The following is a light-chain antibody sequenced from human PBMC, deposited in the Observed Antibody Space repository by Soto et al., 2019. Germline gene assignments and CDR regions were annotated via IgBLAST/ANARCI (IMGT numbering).Light chain of an antibody. CDR2: GAS. CDR1: QTIRNNY. Sequence: ELVLTQSPGTLSLSPGDRATLSCRASQTIRNNYLAWYQQKPGQAPRLLIYGASSRAAGSPDRFSGSGSGTDFTLTISRLEPEDFAVYYCQQYGSSGTFGQGTKVDIK. J-gene: IGKJ1*01. CDR3: QQYGSSGT. V-gene: IGKV3-20*01.